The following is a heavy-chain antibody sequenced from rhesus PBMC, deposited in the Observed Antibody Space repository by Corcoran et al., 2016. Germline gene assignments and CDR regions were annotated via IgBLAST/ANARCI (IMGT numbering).Heavy chain of an antibody. D-gene: IGHD1-20*01. V-gene: IGHV4S11*01. CDR2: IYGSDSSA. Sequence: QVQLQESGPGLVKPLETLSLTCAVSGGSITSNYWAWIRQAPGKGLEWIAYIYGSDSSANYNPSLKSRVTLSVDTSKNQVSLKLRSVTAADTAVYYCARRGWNNGRFDVWGPGVLVTVSS. CDR1: GGSITSNY. CDR3: ARRGWNNGRFDV. J-gene: IGHJ5-1*01.